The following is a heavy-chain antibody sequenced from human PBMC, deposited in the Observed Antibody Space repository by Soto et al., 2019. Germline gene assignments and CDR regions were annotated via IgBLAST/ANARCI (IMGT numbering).Heavy chain of an antibody. CDR2: IIPVFGTA. CDR3: ARGRGYSGDDLQEDGFDV. CDR1: GGTFSSYT. D-gene: IGHD5-12*01. V-gene: IGHV1-69*01. Sequence: QVQLVQSGAEVKKPGSSVKLSCKASGGTFSSYTISWVRQAPGQGLEWMGGIIPVFGTAYYAQKFQGRVTITADESTSTAYMELSSLRSEDTAVYYCARGRGYSGDDLQEDGFDVWGQGTMVTVS. J-gene: IGHJ3*01.